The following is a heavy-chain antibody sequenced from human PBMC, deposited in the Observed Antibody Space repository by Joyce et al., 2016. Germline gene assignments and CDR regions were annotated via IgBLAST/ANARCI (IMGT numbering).Heavy chain of an antibody. CDR1: GFSFNGYW. V-gene: IGHV5-51*01. J-gene: IGHJ4*02. D-gene: IGHD2-21*01. Sequence: EVQLVQSGAEVQKPGESLKISCKSSGFSFNGYWIAWVRQMHGKGLEWMGNIYPGDSRTRYSPPFQGQVTISADKSINTAYLHWSSLKASDTAIYYCARVISHSHFDTWGQGTLVSVSS. CDR2: IYPGDSRT. CDR3: ARVISHSHFDT.